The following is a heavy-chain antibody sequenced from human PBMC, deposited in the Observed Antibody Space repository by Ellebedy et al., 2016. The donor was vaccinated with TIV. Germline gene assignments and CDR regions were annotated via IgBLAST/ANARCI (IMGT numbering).Heavy chain of an antibody. V-gene: IGHV1-46*01. CDR3: ARGDNYFYDSSGYYYSY. Sequence: ASVKVSCKASGYTFTSYFLYWVRQTPGQGLEWMGMINPTSGNSNFAQKFQDRVTVTRDTSTSTVYMELSSLRSEDTAVNYCARGDNYFYDSSGYYYSYWGQGTLVTVSS. J-gene: IGHJ4*02. CDR2: INPTSGNS. CDR1: GYTFTSYF. D-gene: IGHD3-22*01.